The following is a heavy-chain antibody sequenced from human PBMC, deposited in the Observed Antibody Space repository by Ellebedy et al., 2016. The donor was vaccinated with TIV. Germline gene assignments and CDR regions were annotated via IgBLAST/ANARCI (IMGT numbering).Heavy chain of an antibody. Sequence: MPSETLSLTCNVSGSSVSSHNNYWTWIRQPPGRGLEWIGYIYYITNTNYSPSLESRVSISLDTSKNQFFLNLRSVTAADTAVYYCARVSFDAFDAWGQGTLVTVSS. CDR2: IYYITNT. D-gene: IGHD3-16*02. CDR3: ARVSFDAFDA. V-gene: IGHV4-61*01. CDR1: GSSVSSHNNY. J-gene: IGHJ3*01.